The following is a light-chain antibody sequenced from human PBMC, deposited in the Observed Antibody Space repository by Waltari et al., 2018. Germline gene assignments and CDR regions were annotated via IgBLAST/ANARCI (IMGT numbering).Light chain of an antibody. Sequence: SSELTQDPAVSVAMGQTVKITCQGNGLRSYYASWYQQRPGQAPILIMYDKNNRPSGVPDRFSGSNSDNTASLTITGAQAEDEASYYCHSRDASGVGGSFGGGTKLTVL. CDR2: DKN. CDR3: HSRDASGVGGS. J-gene: IGLJ2*01. V-gene: IGLV3-19*01. CDR1: GLRSYY.